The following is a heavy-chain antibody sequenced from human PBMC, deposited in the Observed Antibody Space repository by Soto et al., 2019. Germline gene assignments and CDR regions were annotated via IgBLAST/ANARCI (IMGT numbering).Heavy chain of an antibody. CDR1: GGSMRDYY. Sequence: QVQLQESGPGLVKTSETLSLTCSVSGGSMRDYYWTWVRQSPGKGLEWIGYVYYSGTTKYNPSLNNRLTISVDLAKSLFSLKLKSVTAADTAVYYCARQLGLWQPLDYWGRGTLVTVSS. CDR3: ARQLGLWQPLDY. J-gene: IGHJ4*02. V-gene: IGHV4-59*08. CDR2: VYYSGTT.